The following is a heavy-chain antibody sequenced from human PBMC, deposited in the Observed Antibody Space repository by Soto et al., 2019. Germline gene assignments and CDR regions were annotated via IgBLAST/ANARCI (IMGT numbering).Heavy chain of an antibody. CDR3: ARDNDRPQLGGIYYYILDV. Sequence: QVQLEQSGAEVKKPGSSVKVSCKASGGTFRTAAVSWVRQAPGQGLEWMGGILPVFRTPDYAQKFHGRVTITADESTSTAYTELNGLRSDATAVYYCARDNDRPQLGGIYYYILDVWCQGTTITVSS. V-gene: IGHV1-69*12. D-gene: IGHD2-8*01. CDR1: GGTFRTAA. CDR2: ILPVFRTP. J-gene: IGHJ6*02.